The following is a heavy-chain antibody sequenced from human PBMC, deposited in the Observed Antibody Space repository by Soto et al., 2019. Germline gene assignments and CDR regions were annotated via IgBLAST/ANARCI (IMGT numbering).Heavy chain of an antibody. D-gene: IGHD3-3*01. CDR3: VRGGVVILFDY. J-gene: IGHJ4*02. CDR2: IYHSGST. Sequence: SETLSLTCAVSGYSISSGYYWGWFRQPSGKGLEWIGSIYHSGSTYYNPSLKSRVTISVDTSKNQFSLKLSSVTAADTAVYYCVRGGVVILFDYWGQGTLVTVS. CDR1: GYSISSGYY. V-gene: IGHV4-38-2*01.